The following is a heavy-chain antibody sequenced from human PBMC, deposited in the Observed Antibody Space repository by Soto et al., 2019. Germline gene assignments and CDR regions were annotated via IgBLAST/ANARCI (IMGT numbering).Heavy chain of an antibody. J-gene: IGHJ4*02. D-gene: IGHD3-16*01. Sequence: SLRLSCAVSGFSFSDYFISWIRQVPGKGLEWVAYISSSGGATFYADSVKGRFTISRDNAKDSLYLQMNSVRAGDTAVYFCARTRFHYALWWGQGTQVTVSS. CDR1: GFSFSDYF. CDR2: ISSSGGAT. CDR3: ARTRFHYALW. V-gene: IGHV3-11*01.